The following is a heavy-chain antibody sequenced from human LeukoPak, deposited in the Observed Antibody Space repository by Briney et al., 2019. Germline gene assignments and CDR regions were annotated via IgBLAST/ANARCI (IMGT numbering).Heavy chain of an antibody. Sequence: SGTLSLTCTVSGGSISSYYWSWIRQPPGKGLEWIGYIYYSGSTNYNPSLKSRVTVSVDTSKNQFSLKLSSVTAADTAVYYCARGPLRPDLQDAFDIWGQGTMVTVSS. CDR3: ARGPLRPDLQDAFDI. V-gene: IGHV4-59*01. J-gene: IGHJ3*02. CDR1: GGSISSYY. D-gene: IGHD3-3*01. CDR2: IYYSGST.